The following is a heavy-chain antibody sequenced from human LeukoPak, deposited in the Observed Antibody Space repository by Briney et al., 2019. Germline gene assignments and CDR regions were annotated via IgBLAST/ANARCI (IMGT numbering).Heavy chain of an antibody. Sequence: KPSETLSLTCAVYGGSFSGYYWSWIRQPPGKGREWVGEINHSGSTNYNPSLKSRVTISVDTSKNQFSLKLSSVTAADTAVYYCARGRRGIGGDLIYGMDVWGKGTTVTVSS. D-gene: IGHD2-21*02. J-gene: IGHJ6*04. CDR2: INHSGST. V-gene: IGHV4-34*01. CDR3: ARGRRGIGGDLIYGMDV. CDR1: GGSFSGYY.